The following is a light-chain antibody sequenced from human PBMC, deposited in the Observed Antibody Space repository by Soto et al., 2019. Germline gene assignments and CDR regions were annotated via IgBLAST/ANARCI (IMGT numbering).Light chain of an antibody. CDR2: EVS. J-gene: IGLJ3*02. V-gene: IGLV2-14*01. CDR3: SSSSATLGV. CDR1: SSGIGSYNY. Sequence: QPVLTQPASVSGSPGQSITISCTGASSGIGSYNYVSWYQQYPGKAPKLIIYEVSNRPSGVSHRFSGSRSGDTASLTISGLQADDEADYYCSSSSATLGVFGGGTKLTVL.